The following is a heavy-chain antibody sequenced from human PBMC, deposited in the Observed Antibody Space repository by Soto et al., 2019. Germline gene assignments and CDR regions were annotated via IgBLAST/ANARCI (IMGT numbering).Heavy chain of an antibody. CDR1: GGTFSSYA. D-gene: IGHD6-19*01. Sequence: QVQLVQSGAEVKKPGSSVKVSCKASGGTFSSYAISWVRQAPGQGLEWMGGIIPIFGTANYAQKFQGRVTITADESRSTAYMELSSLRSEDTAVYYCARDLKAGVDGTWHYYGMDVWGQGTTVTVSS. V-gene: IGHV1-69*01. CDR3: ARDLKAGVDGTWHYYGMDV. J-gene: IGHJ6*02. CDR2: IIPIFGTA.